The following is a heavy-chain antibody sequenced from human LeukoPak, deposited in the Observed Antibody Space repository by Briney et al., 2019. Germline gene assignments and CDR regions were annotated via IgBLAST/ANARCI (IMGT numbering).Heavy chain of an antibody. D-gene: IGHD3-3*01. CDR1: GYTFTSYD. Sequence: ASVKVSCKASGYTFTSYDINWVRQATGQGLEWMGWMNPNSGNTGYAQKFQGRVTITRNTSISTAYMELSSLRSEDTAVYYCARVAMDDFWSGYLFDIWGQGTMVTVSS. CDR2: MNPNSGNT. V-gene: IGHV1-8*03. CDR3: ARVAMDDFWSGYLFDI. J-gene: IGHJ3*02.